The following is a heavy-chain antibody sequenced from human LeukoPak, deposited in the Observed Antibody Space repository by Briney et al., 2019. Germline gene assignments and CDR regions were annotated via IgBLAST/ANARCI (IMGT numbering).Heavy chain of an antibody. CDR2: ISYDGNNK. CDR3: TRWPKDGTPFDY. Sequence: GGSLRLSCAASGFTFSSYAMHWVRQAPGKGLEWVAIISYDGNNKYYADSVKGRFTISRDSSKNTLYLQMNSLRAEDTAVYYCTRWPKDGTPFDYWGQGALVTVSS. CDR1: GFTFSSYA. D-gene: IGHD1-1*01. V-gene: IGHV3-30*04. J-gene: IGHJ4*02.